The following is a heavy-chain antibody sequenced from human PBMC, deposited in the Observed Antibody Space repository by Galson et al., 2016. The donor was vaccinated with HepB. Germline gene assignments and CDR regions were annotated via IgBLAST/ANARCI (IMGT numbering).Heavy chain of an antibody. CDR2: IYWDGDK. V-gene: IGHV2-5*02. J-gene: IGHJ6*02. D-gene: IGHD4-11*01. CDR1: GFSLNTSGVG. Sequence: PALVKPTQTLTLTCTFSGFSLNTSGVGVGWVRQPPGKALEWLAVIYWDGDKRYSPSLKSRLTLTRDTSRNQVVLRMTNMDPVDTATYYCAHLRRLHDYSNFGYGMDVWGQGATVTVSS. CDR3: AHLRRLHDYSNFGYGMDV.